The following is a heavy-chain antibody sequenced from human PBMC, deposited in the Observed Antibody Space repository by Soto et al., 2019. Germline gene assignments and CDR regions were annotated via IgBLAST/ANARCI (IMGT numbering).Heavy chain of an antibody. Sequence: QVQLVQSGAEVKKPGASVKVSCKASGFTFTNYFFHWVRQAPRQGLEGMGIIRPYDGSTNYVQSVQGRVTMTSDTSTSTVYMELSSLRSEDTAVYYCARGDGRGSSGFYYYYGMDVWGHGTTVTVSS. CDR1: GFTFTNYF. CDR3: ARGDGRGSSGFYYYYGMDV. CDR2: IRPYDGST. V-gene: IGHV1-46*01. D-gene: IGHD6-25*01. J-gene: IGHJ6*02.